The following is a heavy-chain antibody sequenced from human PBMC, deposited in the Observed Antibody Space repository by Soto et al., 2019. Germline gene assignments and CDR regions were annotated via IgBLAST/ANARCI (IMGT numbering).Heavy chain of an antibody. J-gene: IGHJ6*02. Sequence: GGSLRLSCAASGFTFSSYGMHWVRQAPGKGLEWVAVISYDGSNKYYADSVKGRFTISRDNSKNTLYLQMNSLRAEDTAVYYCAKDGYCSGGSCYLSYYGMDVWGQGTTVTVSS. CDR3: AKDGYCSGGSCYLSYYGMDV. V-gene: IGHV3-30*18. CDR1: GFTFSSYG. CDR2: ISYDGSNK. D-gene: IGHD2-15*01.